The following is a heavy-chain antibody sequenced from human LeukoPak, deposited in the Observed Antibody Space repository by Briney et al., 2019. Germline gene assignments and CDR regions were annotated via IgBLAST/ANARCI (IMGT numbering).Heavy chain of an antibody. J-gene: IGHJ4*02. CDR1: GFTFSSYW. CDR3: AKAAGSGSLLYFDY. D-gene: IGHD3-10*01. Sequence: PGGSLRLSCAASGFTFSSYWMHWVRQAPGKGLVWVSRINSDGSDTTYADSVKGRFTISRDNAKNTLYLQVNSLRAEDTAVYYCAKAAGSGSLLYFDYWGQGTLVTVSS. CDR2: INSDGSDT. V-gene: IGHV3-74*01.